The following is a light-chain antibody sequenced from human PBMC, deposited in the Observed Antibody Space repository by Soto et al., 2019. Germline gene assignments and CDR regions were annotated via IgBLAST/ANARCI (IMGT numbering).Light chain of an antibody. Sequence: QSVLTQPPSVSGAPGQRVTISCTGSSSNIGPGYDVHWYRQLPGRAPKLLIYGNSNRPSGVSDRFSGSKSGTSASLAITGLQAEDEADYYCQSYDSNRAVAFGGGTKLTVL. J-gene: IGLJ2*01. CDR2: GNS. V-gene: IGLV1-40*01. CDR3: QSYDSNRAVA. CDR1: SSNIGPGYD.